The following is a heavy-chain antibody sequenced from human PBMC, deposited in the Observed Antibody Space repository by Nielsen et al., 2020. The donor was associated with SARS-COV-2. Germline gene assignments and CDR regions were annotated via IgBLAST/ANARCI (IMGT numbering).Heavy chain of an antibody. V-gene: IGHV4-61*01. D-gene: IGHD2-2*01. CDR3: ARGIGYCSSTSCLSTTYGMDV. CDR2: IYYSGST. CDR1: GGSFSSGSYY. Sequence: SETLSLTCTVSGGSFSSGSYYWSWIRQPPGKGLEWIGYIYYSGSTNYNPSLKSRVTISVDTSKNQFSLKLSSVTAADTAVYYCARGIGYCSSTSCLSTTYGMDVWGQGTTVTVSS. J-gene: IGHJ6*02.